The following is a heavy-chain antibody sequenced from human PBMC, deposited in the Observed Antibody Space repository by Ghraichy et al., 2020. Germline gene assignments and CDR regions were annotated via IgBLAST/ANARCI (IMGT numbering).Heavy chain of an antibody. Sequence: SETLSLTCAVYGGSFSGYYWSWIRQPPGKGLEWIGEINHSGSTNYNPSLKSRVTISVDTSKNQFSLKLSSVTAADTAVYYCAGTGNRVIRLFVGWKNVDPWGQGTLVTVSS. D-gene: IGHD3-10*01. CDR1: GGSFSGYY. CDR3: AGTGNRVIRLFVGWKNVDP. CDR2: INHSGST. V-gene: IGHV4-34*01. J-gene: IGHJ5*02.